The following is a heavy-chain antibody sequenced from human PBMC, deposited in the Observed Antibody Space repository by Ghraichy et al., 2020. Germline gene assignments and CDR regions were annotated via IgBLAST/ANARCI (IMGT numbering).Heavy chain of an antibody. J-gene: IGHJ2*01. CDR2: ISYDGSNK. D-gene: IGHD6-6*01. CDR3: ARGHRVPRQLVRVTDWYFDL. V-gene: IGHV3-30-3*01. Sequence: GGSLRLSCAASGFTFSSYAMHWVRQAPGKGLEWVAVISYDGSNKYYADSVKGRFTISRDNSKNTLYLQMNSLRAEDTAVYYCARGHRVPRQLVRVTDWYFDLWGRGTLVTVSS. CDR1: GFTFSSYA.